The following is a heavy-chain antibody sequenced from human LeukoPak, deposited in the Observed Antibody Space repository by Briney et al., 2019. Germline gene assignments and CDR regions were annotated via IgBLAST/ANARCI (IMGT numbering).Heavy chain of an antibody. CDR3: ARGALDYCSGGSCYSDY. Sequence: GGSLRLSCAASGFTFSSYGMHWVRQAPGKGLEWVAFIRFDGSNKYYADSVKGRFTISRDNSKNTLYLQMNSLRAEDTAVYYCARGALDYCSGGSCYSDYWGQGTLVTVSS. V-gene: IGHV3-30*02. D-gene: IGHD2-15*01. CDR2: IRFDGSNK. J-gene: IGHJ4*02. CDR1: GFTFSSYG.